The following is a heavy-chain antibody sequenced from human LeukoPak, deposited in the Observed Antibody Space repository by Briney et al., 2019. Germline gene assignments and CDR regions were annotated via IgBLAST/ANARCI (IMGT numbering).Heavy chain of an antibody. J-gene: IGHJ3*02. Sequence: ASVKVSCKASGYTFTSYGISWVRQAPGQGLEWMGWISAYNGNTNYAQKLQGRVTMTTDTSTSTAYMELRSLRSDDTAVYYCARIPPWGVPSDDAFDIWGQGTMVTVSS. D-gene: IGHD3-10*01. CDR1: GYTFTSYG. V-gene: IGHV1-18*01. CDR2: ISAYNGNT. CDR3: ARIPPWGVPSDDAFDI.